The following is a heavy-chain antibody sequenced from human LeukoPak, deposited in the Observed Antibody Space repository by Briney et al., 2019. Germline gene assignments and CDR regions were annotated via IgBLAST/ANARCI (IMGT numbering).Heavy chain of an antibody. J-gene: IGHJ4*02. D-gene: IGHD6-19*01. CDR1: GFTFSRYE. V-gene: IGHV3-48*03. CDR2: ISSSGSTI. Sequence: GGSLRLSCAASGFTFSRYEMNWVRQAPGKGLEWVSYISSSGSTIYYADSAKGRFTISRDNVKNSLYLQMNSLRAEDTAVYYSARDLSIPVAGHFDYWGQGTLVTVSS. CDR3: ARDLSIPVAGHFDY.